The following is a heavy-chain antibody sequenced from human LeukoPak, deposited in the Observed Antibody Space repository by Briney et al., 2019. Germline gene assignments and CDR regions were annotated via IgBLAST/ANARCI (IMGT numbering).Heavy chain of an antibody. V-gene: IGHV3-21*01. CDR1: GFTFSSYA. Sequence: GGSLRLSCAASGFTFSSYAMSWVRQAPGKGLEWVSYISSSSSYLYYADSMKGRFTISRDNAKNSLYLQMNSLRAEDTAVYYCARVAEAAAFDIWGQGTMVTVSS. CDR2: ISSSSSYL. J-gene: IGHJ3*02. CDR3: ARVAEAAAFDI. D-gene: IGHD6-25*01.